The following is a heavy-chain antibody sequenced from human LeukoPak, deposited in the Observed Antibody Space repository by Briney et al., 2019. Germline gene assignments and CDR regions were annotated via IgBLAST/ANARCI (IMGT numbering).Heavy chain of an antibody. CDR1: GFTFSSYW. CDR3: AREGGSGWYSGWFDP. V-gene: IGHV3-7*01. D-gene: IGHD6-19*01. J-gene: IGHJ5*02. Sequence: GGSLRLSCAASGFTFSSYWMSWVRQAPGKGLEWVANIKKDGTEKKYVDSVKGRFTISRDNAKNSQYLQMNSLRAEDTAVYYCAREGGSGWYSGWFDPWGQGTLVTVSS. CDR2: IKKDGTEK.